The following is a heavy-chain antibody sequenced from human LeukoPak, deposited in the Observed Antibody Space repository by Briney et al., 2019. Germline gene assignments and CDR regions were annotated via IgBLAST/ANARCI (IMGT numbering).Heavy chain of an antibody. J-gene: IGHJ4*02. CDR1: GGSISSRSYY. CDR2: IYYSGST. D-gene: IGHD3-16*01. V-gene: IGHV4-39*07. CDR3: ARPPRVGGGLRTAYLAY. Sequence: SETLSLTCTVSGGSISSRSYYWGWIRQPPGKGLEWIGSIYYSGSTYYNPSLKSRVTISVDTSKNQFSLKLSSVTAADTAVYYCARPPRVGGGLRTAYLAYWGQGTLVTVSS.